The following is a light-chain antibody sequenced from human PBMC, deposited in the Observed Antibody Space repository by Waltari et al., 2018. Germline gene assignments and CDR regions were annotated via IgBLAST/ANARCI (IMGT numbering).Light chain of an antibody. Sequence: DIQMTQSPSSLSASIGDRVTISCRASRPILGYVNWYQQKPGKAPNLLLSATSTLHSGVSSRFSGSGSGTDFTLTISGLHADDFATYFCHQTYSFPHSFGGGTKVEI. V-gene: IGKV1-39*01. CDR2: ATS. CDR1: RPILGY. CDR3: HQTYSFPHS. J-gene: IGKJ4*01.